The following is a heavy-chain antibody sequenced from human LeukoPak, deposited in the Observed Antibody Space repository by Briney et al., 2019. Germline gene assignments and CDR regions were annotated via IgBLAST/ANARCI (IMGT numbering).Heavy chain of an antibody. V-gene: IGHV1-69*05. Sequence: ASVKVSCKASGGTFSSYAISWVRQAPGQGLEWMGGIIPIFGTANYAQKFQGRVTITTDESTSTAYMELSSLRSEDTAVYYCASPATVTQGYYYYYMDVWGKGTTVTVSS. D-gene: IGHD4-11*01. CDR1: GGTFSSYA. CDR2: IIPIFGTA. J-gene: IGHJ6*03. CDR3: ASPATVTQGYYYYYMDV.